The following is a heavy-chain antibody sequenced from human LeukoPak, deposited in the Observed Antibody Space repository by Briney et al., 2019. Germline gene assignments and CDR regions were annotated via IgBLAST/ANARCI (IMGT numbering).Heavy chain of an antibody. CDR3: AKGETVTTSPCDH. CDR2: IFYNEDA. Sequence: SETLSLTCAVSGASVSHFYWNWFRQSPGKGLEWIGSIFYNEDANCNPSVKSRVTMSVDMSKSQFSLRLTSVTDADTAVYFCAKGETVTTSPCDHWGQGILVTVSS. V-gene: IGHV4-59*02. CDR1: GASVSHFY. J-gene: IGHJ4*02. D-gene: IGHD4-17*01.